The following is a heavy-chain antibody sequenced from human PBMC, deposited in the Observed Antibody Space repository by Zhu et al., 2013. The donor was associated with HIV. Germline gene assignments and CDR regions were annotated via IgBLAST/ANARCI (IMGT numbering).Heavy chain of an antibody. CDR1: GYSFSGYY. CDR2: INPNSGGT. J-gene: IGHJ4*02. V-gene: IGHV1-2*02. CDR3: ARDMLLFPFDY. D-gene: IGHD2-8*01. Sequence: QAQLVQSGTEVMKPGASVKVSCKASGYSFSGYYMHWVRQAPGQGLEWMGWINPNSGGTNYAQKFQGRVTMTRDTSISTVYMELRGLRSDGTAVYYCARDMLLFPFDYWGQGTLVTVSS.